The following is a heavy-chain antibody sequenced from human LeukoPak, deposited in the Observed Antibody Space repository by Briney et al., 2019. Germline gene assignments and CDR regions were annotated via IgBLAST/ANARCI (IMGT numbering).Heavy chain of an antibody. D-gene: IGHD3-22*01. Sequence: SETLSLTCTVSGGSISSGDYYLSWIRQPPGKGLEWIGEINHSGSTNYNPSLKSRVTISVDTSKNQFSLKLSSVTAADTAVYYCARGRDSSGYPFDYWGQGTLVTVSS. V-gene: IGHV4-39*07. CDR2: INHSGST. J-gene: IGHJ4*02. CDR1: GGSISSGDYY. CDR3: ARGRDSSGYPFDY.